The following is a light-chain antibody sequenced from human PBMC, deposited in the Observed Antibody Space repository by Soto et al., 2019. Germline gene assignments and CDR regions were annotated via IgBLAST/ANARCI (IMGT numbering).Light chain of an antibody. Sequence: EVGLSQSPGALSLSTGERATLSCRASQSVLDRYLAWYQQKPGQAPRLLIYGASSRATGIPDRFSGSGSGTDFTLTISRLEPDDVAVYYCQQYDTSPPMYTFGQGTKVDIK. CDR3: QQYDTSPPMYT. CDR2: GAS. V-gene: IGKV3-20*01. J-gene: IGKJ2*01. CDR1: QSVLDRY.